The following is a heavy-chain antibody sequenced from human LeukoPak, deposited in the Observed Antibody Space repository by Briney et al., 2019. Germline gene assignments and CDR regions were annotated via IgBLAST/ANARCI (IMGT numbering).Heavy chain of an antibody. J-gene: IGHJ4*02. V-gene: IGHV1-46*01. D-gene: IGHD2-21*02. CDR1: GYTFTGYY. CDR2: INPSGGST. Sequence: ASVMVSCTASGYTFTGYYMHWVRQAPGQGLEWMGIINPSGGSTSYAQKLQGRVTMTTDTSTSTAYMELRSLRSDDTAVYYCARDRRGSVVVTAIPCDYWGQGTLVTVSS. CDR3: ARDRRGSVVVTAIPCDY.